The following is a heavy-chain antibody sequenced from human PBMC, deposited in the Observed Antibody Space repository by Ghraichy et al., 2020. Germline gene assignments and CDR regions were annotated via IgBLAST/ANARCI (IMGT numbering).Heavy chain of an antibody. CDR2: ISGSGGST. CDR3: AKGRSFCGGDCRDAFDI. D-gene: IGHD2-21*02. J-gene: IGHJ3*02. CDR1: GFTFSSYA. V-gene: IGHV3-23*01. Sequence: LSLTCAASGFTFSSYAMSWVRQAPGKGLEWVSAISGSGGSTYYADSVKGRFTISRDNSKNTLYLQMNSLRAEDTAVYYCAKGRSFCGGDCRDAFDIWGQGTMVTVSS.